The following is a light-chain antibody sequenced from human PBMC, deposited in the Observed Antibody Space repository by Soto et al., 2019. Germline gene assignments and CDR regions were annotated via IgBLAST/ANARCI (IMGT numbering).Light chain of an antibody. Sequence: QSVLTQPPSVSGAPGQRVTISCTGSSSNIGAGYDVHWYQHLPGRAPKLLIYGNNNRPSGAPDRFSGSKSGTSASLAITGLQAEDEADYYCQSYDSSLSGAVFGGGTQLT. CDR1: SSNIGAGYD. J-gene: IGLJ2*01. CDR2: GNN. V-gene: IGLV1-40*01. CDR3: QSYDSSLSGAV.